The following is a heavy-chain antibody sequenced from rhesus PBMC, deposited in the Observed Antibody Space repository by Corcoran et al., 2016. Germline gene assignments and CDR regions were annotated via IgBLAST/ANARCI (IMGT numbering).Heavy chain of an antibody. CDR3: ARDLGGSYAFDY. J-gene: IGHJ4*01. CDR1: GGSVSSSNW. V-gene: IGHV4-65*01. D-gene: IGHD1-44*02. Sequence: QVQLQESGPGLVKPSETLSLTCAVSGGSVSSSNWWSWIRQPPGKGLEWIGYISGISGSTYYNPSLKSRITISTDTSKNQFSLKLSSVTAADTAVYYCARDLGGSYAFDYWGQGVLVTVSS. CDR2: ISGISGST.